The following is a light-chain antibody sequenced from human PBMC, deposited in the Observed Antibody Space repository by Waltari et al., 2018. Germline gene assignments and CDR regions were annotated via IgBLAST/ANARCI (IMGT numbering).Light chain of an antibody. J-gene: IGLJ1*01. CDR1: SSNIGAGYD. CDR2: GNI. Sequence: QSVLTQPPSVSGAPGQTVTISCTGRSSNIGAGYDVPWYQQFPGTAPKLLIYGNINRPSGVPDRFSGSKSGTSASLAITGLQAEDEADYYCQSYDSSLSGYIFGPVTTVTVL. V-gene: IGLV1-40*01. CDR3: QSYDSSLSGYI.